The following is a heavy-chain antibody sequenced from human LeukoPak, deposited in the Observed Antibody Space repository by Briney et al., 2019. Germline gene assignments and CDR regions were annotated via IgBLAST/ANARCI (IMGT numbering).Heavy chain of an antibody. CDR3: ASGTKEQLAPPPDY. CDR2: ISYDGSNK. CDR1: GFTFSSYA. D-gene: IGHD6-6*01. V-gene: IGHV3-30-3*01. J-gene: IGHJ4*01. Sequence: RTGRSLRLSCAASGFTFSSYAMHWVRQAPGKGLEWVAVISYDGSNKYYADSVKGRFTISRDNSKNTLYLQMNSLRAEDTAVYYCASGTKEQLAPPPDYWGQEPWSPSPQ.